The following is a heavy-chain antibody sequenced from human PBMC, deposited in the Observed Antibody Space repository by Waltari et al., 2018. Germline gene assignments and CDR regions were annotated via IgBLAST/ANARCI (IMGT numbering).Heavy chain of an antibody. J-gene: IGHJ5*02. Sequence: QVQLVQSGAEVKKPEASVKVSCKASGYTFTSYDINWVRQATGQGLEWMGWMNPNSGNTGYAQKFHGRVTMTRNTSISTAYMELSSLRSEDTAVYYCARGLPIVVVPAAIQGWFDPWGQGTLVTVSS. CDR1: GYTFTSYD. CDR3: ARGLPIVVVPAAIQGWFDP. CDR2: MNPNSGNT. D-gene: IGHD2-2*01. V-gene: IGHV1-8*01.